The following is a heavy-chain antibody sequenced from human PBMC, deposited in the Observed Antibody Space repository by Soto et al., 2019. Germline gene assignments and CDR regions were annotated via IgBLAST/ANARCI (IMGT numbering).Heavy chain of an antibody. V-gene: IGHV4-34*01. Sequence: SETLSLTCAVYGGSFSGYYWSWIRQPPGKGLEWIGEINHSGSTNYNPSLKSRVTISVDTSKNQFSLKLSSVTAADTAVYYCARVVVVVARVPYYYYGMDVWGQRTTVTVSS. CDR1: GGSFSGYY. J-gene: IGHJ6*02. CDR2: INHSGST. D-gene: IGHD2-15*01. CDR3: ARVVVVVARVPYYYYGMDV.